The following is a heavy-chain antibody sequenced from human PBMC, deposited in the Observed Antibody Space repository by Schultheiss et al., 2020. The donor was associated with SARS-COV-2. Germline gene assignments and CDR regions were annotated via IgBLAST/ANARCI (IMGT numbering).Heavy chain of an antibody. V-gene: IGHV3-30-3*01. D-gene: IGHD3-22*01. CDR3: ARGHSSGYYNYFDY. CDR2: ISYDGSNK. CDR1: GFTFSGYW. Sequence: GGSLRLSCAASGFTFSGYWMSWVRQAPGKGLEWVAVISYDGSNKYYADSVKGRFTISRDNSKNTLYLQMNSLGAEDTAVYYCARGHSSGYYNYFDYWGQGTLVTVSS. J-gene: IGHJ4*02.